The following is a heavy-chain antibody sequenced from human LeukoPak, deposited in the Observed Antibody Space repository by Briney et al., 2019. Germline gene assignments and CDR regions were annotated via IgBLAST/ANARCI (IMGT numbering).Heavy chain of an antibody. Sequence: ASVKVSCKASGYTFTGYYMHWVRQAPGQGLEWMGWINPNSGGTSYAQRFQGRVTMTRDTSISTAYMELSRLRSDDTAVYYCARVLEGRWELLDYFDYWGQGTLVTVSS. J-gene: IGHJ4*02. CDR1: GYTFTGYY. CDR3: ARVLEGRWELLDYFDY. V-gene: IGHV1-2*02. CDR2: INPNSGGT. D-gene: IGHD1-26*01.